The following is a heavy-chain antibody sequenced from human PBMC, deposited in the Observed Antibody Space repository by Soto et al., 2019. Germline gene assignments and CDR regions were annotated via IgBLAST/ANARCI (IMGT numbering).Heavy chain of an antibody. CDR2: IYYSGST. V-gene: IGHV4-31*03. J-gene: IGHJ3*02. D-gene: IGHD5-18*01. Sequence: QVQLQESGPGLVKPSQTLSLTCTVSGGSISSGGYYWSWIRQHPGKGLEWIGYIYYSGSTYYNPSLKSRVTISVDTSKHQFSLKVSSVTAADTAVYYCASDADTAMEGDAFDIWGQGTMVTVSS. CDR3: ASDADTAMEGDAFDI. CDR1: GGSISSGGYY.